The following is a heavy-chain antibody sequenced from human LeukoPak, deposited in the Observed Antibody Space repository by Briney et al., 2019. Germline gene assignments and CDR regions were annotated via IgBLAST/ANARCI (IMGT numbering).Heavy chain of an antibody. V-gene: IGHV3-7*03. CDR1: GFTFSSSW. CDR2: INQDGGEI. CDR3: ARAYHDYYYDSSGKRLPYDAIDI. J-gene: IGHJ3*02. Sequence: PGGSLRLSCAASGFTFSSSWMTWVRQAPGKGLEGLASINQDGGEIHYVDSVKGRFTISRDNAKNSLYLQMNSLRDEDTALYYCARAYHDYYYDSSGKRLPYDAIDIWGQGTMVTVSS. D-gene: IGHD3-22*01.